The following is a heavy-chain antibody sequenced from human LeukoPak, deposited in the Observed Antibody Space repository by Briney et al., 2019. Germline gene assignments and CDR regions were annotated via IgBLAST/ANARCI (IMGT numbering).Heavy chain of an antibody. V-gene: IGHV4-4*07. J-gene: IGHJ5*02. D-gene: IGHD3-3*01. CDR3: ARDRTHYDFWSGYYKPNWFDP. CDR2: IYTSGST. Sequence: SETLSLTCTVSGGSISSYYWSWIRQPAGKGLEWIGRIYTSGSTNYNPSLKSRVTMSVDTSKNQFSLKLSSVTAADTAVYYCARDRTHYDFWSGYYKPNWFDPWGQGTLVTVSS. CDR1: GGSISSYY.